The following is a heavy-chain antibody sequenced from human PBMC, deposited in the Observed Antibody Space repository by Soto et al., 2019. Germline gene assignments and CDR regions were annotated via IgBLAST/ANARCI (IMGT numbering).Heavy chain of an antibody. CDR3: ARAPKLSGSSQTRPDF. CDR2: ISQSGNT. V-gene: IGHV4-34*01. J-gene: IGHJ4*02. Sequence: SETLSLTCSIYSGSFSGYYWSWIRQPPGKGLEWIGEISQSGNTNYSPSLKSRVSISIDTSKKQFSLNLASVSAADTAVYYCARAPKLSGSSQTRPDFWGQGTLVTVYS. D-gene: IGHD6-6*01. CDR1: SGSFSGYY.